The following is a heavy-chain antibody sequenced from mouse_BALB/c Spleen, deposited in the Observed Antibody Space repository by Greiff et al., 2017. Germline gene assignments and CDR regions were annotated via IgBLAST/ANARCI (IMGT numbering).Heavy chain of an antibody. D-gene: IGHD4-1*01. CDR1: GFTFSSYW. CDR2: IRLKSDNYAT. V-gene: IGHV6-6*02. J-gene: IGHJ4*01. Sequence: DVKLVESGGGLVQPGGSMKLSCVASGFTFSSYWMSWVRQSPEKGLEWVAEIRLKSDNYATHYAESVKGKFTISRDDSKSRLYLQMNSLRAEDTGIYYCTRGTSAMDYWGQGTSVTVSS. CDR3: TRGTSAMDY.